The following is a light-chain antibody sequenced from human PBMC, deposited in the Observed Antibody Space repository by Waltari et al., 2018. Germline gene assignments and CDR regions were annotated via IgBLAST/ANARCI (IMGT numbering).Light chain of an antibody. CDR3: QSYDNSLRGSLL. J-gene: IGLJ3*02. CDR2: EKT. V-gene: IGLV1-40*01. Sequence: HSVLTQAPSASGAPGQRVTSSCTGGGSSIASFGVHCYQHLPGRAHNHHPPGSGPKLLVYEKTKRPSGVPDRFSGSKSGTSASLAIEGLQPEDEGDYYCQSYDNSLRGSLLFGGGTKVTV. CDR1: GSSIASFG.